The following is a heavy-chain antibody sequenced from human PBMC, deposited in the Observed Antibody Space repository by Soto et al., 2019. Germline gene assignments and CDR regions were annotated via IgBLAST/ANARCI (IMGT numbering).Heavy chain of an antibody. CDR1: GGSISTYY. CDR2: IYYSGST. CDR3: ARDSISSMMDV. V-gene: IGHV4-59*01. J-gene: IGHJ6*01. Sequence: QVQLQESGSGLVKPSETLSLTCTVSGGSISTYYWSWIRQPPGKGLEWIGFIYYSGSTNYNPSLKSRVTISVDTSKNQFSLKLSSVTAADTAVYYCARDSISSMMDVWGQGTTVTVSS.